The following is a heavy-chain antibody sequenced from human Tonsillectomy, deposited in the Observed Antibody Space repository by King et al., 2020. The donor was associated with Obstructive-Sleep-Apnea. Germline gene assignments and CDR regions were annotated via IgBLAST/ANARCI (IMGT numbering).Heavy chain of an antibody. Sequence: QLVQSGTEVKKPGESLRISCKGSGYTFTNYWISGLRQMPGKGLDWMGRIDPICSYTNYSPSFQGHVTIPADKSITTTFLHWSSLKASDTAMYFCARRHYKYGAHNWFDPWGQGTLVTVSS. D-gene: IGHD3-10*01. J-gene: IGHJ5*02. CDR1: GYTFTNYW. CDR3: ARRHYKYGAHNWFDP. V-gene: IGHV5-10-1*03. CDR2: IDPICSYT.